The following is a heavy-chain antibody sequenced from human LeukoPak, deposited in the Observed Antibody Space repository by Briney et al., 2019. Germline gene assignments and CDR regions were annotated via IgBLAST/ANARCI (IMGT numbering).Heavy chain of an antibody. D-gene: IGHD4-17*01. CDR2: IIPIFGTA. V-gene: IGHV1-69*05. Sequence: SVKVSCKASGGTFSSYAISWVRQAPGQGLEWMGGIIPIFGTANYAQKFQGRVTITTDESTSTAYMGLSSLRSEDTAVYYCASADDYGDYVGYYYYMDVWGKGTTVTVSS. CDR1: GGTFSSYA. J-gene: IGHJ6*03. CDR3: ASADDYGDYVGYYYYMDV.